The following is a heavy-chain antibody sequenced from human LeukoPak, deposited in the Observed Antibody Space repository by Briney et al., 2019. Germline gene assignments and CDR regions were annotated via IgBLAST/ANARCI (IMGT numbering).Heavy chain of an antibody. J-gene: IGHJ5*02. CDR2: INSDGSST. V-gene: IGHV3-74*01. CDR1: GFTFSGYW. D-gene: IGHD6-19*01. CDR3: AREDAVAGTQINWFDP. Sequence: PGGSLRLSCAASGFTFSGYWMHWVRQAPGKGLVWVSRINSDGSSTTYADSVKGRFTISRDNAKNTLYLQMNRLRAEDTAVYYCAREDAVAGTQINWFDPWGQGTLVTVSS.